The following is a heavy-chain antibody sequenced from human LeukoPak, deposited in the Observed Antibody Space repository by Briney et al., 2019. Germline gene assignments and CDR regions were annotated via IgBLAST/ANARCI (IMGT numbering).Heavy chain of an antibody. Sequence: ASVKVSCKASGYTFTTYKMHWVRQAPGQGLEWVGIINPSDGDRRNAQKFQGRVTMTRDTSTSTVYMELSSLRSEDTAVYYCARDYYGDREDYYFDYWGQGTLVTVSS. CDR3: ARDYYGDREDYYFDY. D-gene: IGHD4-17*01. V-gene: IGHV1-46*01. J-gene: IGHJ4*02. CDR1: GYTFTTYK. CDR2: INPSDGDR.